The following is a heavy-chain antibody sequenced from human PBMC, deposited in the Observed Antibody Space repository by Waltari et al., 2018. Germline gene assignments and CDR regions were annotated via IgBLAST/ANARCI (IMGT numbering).Heavy chain of an antibody. V-gene: IGHV3-7*01. CDR1: GFSFSDYW. CDR2: IKRDGREK. CDR3: ARDHEYIADY. Sequence: EVLLVESGGGLVQPGGSLRLSCKASGFSFSDYWMTWVRQAPGKGLEWVANIKRDGREKYYVDSVKGRCSISRDNSEKSLYLQMDNLRPEDTAVYYCARDHEYIADYWGQGTLVTVSS. D-gene: IGHD3-16*02. J-gene: IGHJ4*02.